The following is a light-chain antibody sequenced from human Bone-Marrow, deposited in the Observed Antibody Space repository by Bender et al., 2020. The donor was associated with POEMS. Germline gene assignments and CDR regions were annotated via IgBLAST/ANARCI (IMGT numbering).Light chain of an antibody. Sequence: QSALTQPPSASGSPGQSVTISCTGTSSDVGAYNYVSWYQQYPGKAPKLLIYDVNKRPSGVPDRFSGSNSGITATLTISRVEAWDEADYYCQVWDSSTDPFGGGTKLTVL. CDR1: SSDVGAYNY. V-gene: IGLV2-8*01. CDR2: DVN. J-gene: IGLJ3*02. CDR3: QVWDSSTDP.